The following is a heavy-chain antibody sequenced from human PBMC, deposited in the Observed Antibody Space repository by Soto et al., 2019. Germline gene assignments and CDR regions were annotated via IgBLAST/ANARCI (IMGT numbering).Heavy chain of an antibody. V-gene: IGHV1-18*01. Sequence: QVQLVQSGAEVKKPGASVKVSCKAPGYIFPSSTISWVRQAPGQGLEWMGWISAYNGNIKDAQKFQGRFTMTTDTSTSTAYMELRSLTSDDTSMNYCTIANNGDNAYLGQGTLVTVSS. CDR3: TIANNGDNAY. CDR2: ISAYNGNI. J-gene: IGHJ4*02. CDR1: GYIFPSST. D-gene: IGHD4-17*01.